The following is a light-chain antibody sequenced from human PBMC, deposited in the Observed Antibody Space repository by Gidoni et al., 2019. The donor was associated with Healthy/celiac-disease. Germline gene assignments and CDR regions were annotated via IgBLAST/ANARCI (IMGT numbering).Light chain of an antibody. V-gene: IGKV1-33*01. Sequence: DIQMTQSPSSLSASVGDRVTTTCQASQDISNYLNWYQQKPGKDPKRLIYDASNLETGVPSRFSGSGSGTDFTFTISSLQPEDIATYYCQQYDNRPLTFGGGTKVESK. CDR3: QQYDNRPLT. J-gene: IGKJ4*01. CDR1: QDISNY. CDR2: DAS.